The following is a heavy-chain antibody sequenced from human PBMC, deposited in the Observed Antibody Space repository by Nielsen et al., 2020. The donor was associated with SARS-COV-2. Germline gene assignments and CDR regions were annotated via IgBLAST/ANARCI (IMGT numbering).Heavy chain of an antibody. CDR2: IVGSGGST. CDR3: ARDVITGTSGFDY. J-gene: IGHJ4*02. D-gene: IGHD1-20*01. Sequence: GGSLRLSCAASGFTFSTYAMSWVRQAPGKGLEWVSGIVGSGGSTYYADSVKGRFTISRDNSKNTLYLQMNSLRAEDTAVYYCARDVITGTSGFDYWGQGTLVTVSS. V-gene: IGHV3-23*01. CDR1: GFTFSTYA.